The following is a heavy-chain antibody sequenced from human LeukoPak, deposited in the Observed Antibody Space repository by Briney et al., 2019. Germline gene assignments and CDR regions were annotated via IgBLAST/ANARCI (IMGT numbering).Heavy chain of an antibody. Sequence: GGSLRLSCAASGFTFDDYVMHWVRQAPGKGLEWVSGISWNSGSIGYADSVKGRFTISRDNAKNSLYLQMNSLRAEDTALYYCAKGGRYSSGWADFDYWGQGTLVTVSS. D-gene: IGHD6-19*01. J-gene: IGHJ4*02. CDR1: GFTFDDYV. CDR3: AKGGRYSSGWADFDY. CDR2: ISWNSGSI. V-gene: IGHV3-9*01.